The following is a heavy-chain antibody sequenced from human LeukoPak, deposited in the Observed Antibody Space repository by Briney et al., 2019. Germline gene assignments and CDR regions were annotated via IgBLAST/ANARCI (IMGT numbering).Heavy chain of an antibody. J-gene: IGHJ2*01. CDR3: ARDPPQPGITAAGYFDL. Sequence: SETLSLTCTVSGDSIRTYSWSWIRQPPGRGLEWIGYIYYTGITNYNPSLKSRVTISVDTSKNRFSLKVRSVTAADTAVYYCARDPPQPGITAAGYFDLWGRGTLVTVSS. D-gene: IGHD6-13*01. CDR2: IYYTGIT. V-gene: IGHV4-59*01. CDR1: GDSIRTYS.